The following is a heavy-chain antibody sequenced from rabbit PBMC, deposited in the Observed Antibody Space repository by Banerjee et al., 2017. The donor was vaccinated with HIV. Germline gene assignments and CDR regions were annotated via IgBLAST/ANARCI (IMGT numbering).Heavy chain of an antibody. D-gene: IGHD4-1*01. J-gene: IGHJ6*01. Sequence: QEQLEESGGDLVKPEGSLTLTCTASGFSFSTSYWICWVRQAPGKGLEWIACIFAGSSGSTYYASWAKGRFTISTFSSTTVTLQMTSLTAADTATYFCARDLAGVIGWNFGLWGPGTLVTVS. V-gene: IGHV1S45*01. CDR1: GFSFSTSYW. CDR3: ARDLAGVIGWNFGL. CDR2: IFAGSSGST.